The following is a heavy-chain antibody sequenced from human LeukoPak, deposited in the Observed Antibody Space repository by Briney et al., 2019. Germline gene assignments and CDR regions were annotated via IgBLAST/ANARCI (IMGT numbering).Heavy chain of an antibody. J-gene: IGHJ5*02. V-gene: IGHV4-34*01. Sequence: SETLSLTCAVYGGSFSGYYWSWIRQPPGKGLEWIGEINHSGSTNYNPSFKSRVTISVDTSKNQFSLKLSSVTAADTAVYYCARIPAAGIKAPCWFDPWGQGTLVTVSS. CDR3: ARIPAAGIKAPCWFDP. D-gene: IGHD6-13*01. CDR2: INHSGST. CDR1: GGSFSGYY.